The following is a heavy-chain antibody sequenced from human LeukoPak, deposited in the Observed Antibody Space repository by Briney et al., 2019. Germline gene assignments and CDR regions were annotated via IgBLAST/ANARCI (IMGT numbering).Heavy chain of an antibody. CDR3: VRAPPGTGWLIDH. V-gene: IGHV3-13*04. Sequence: GGSLRLSCAASGFAFSNYDMLWVRQATGKGLEWVSAINAAADTYYPDSVKGRFTISRENAKSSLYLQMNSLRVGDTAVYYCVRAPPGTGWLIDHWGQGTLVAVSS. CDR2: INAAADT. CDR1: GFAFSNYD. D-gene: IGHD6-19*01. J-gene: IGHJ4*02.